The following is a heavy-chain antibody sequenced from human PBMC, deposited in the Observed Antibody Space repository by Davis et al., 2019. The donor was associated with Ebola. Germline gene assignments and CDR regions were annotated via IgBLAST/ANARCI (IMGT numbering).Heavy chain of an antibody. CDR3: ARAHYYGSGSYYPRYYYGMDV. V-gene: IGHV3-30*03. J-gene: IGHJ6*02. Sequence: GESLKISCAASGFTFSSYGMHWVRQAPGKGLEWVAVISYDGSNKYYADSVKGRFTISRDNSKNTLYLQMNSLRAEDTAVYYCARAHYYGSGSYYPRYYYGMDVWGQGTTVTVSS. D-gene: IGHD3-10*01. CDR2: ISYDGSNK. CDR1: GFTFSSYG.